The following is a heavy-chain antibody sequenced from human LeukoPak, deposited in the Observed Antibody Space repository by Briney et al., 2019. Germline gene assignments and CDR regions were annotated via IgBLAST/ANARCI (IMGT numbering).Heavy chain of an antibody. Sequence: GRSLTLSCAASGFTFRSYAMHSVRQAPGKGLAWVAVISYDGSNKYYADSVKGRFTISRDNSKNTLYLQMNSLRAEDTAVYYCARDLRNYYDSSGYYEEDYWGQGTLVTASS. V-gene: IGHV3-30-3*01. D-gene: IGHD3-22*01. CDR3: ARDLRNYYDSSGYYEEDY. J-gene: IGHJ4*02. CDR1: GFTFRSYA. CDR2: ISYDGSNK.